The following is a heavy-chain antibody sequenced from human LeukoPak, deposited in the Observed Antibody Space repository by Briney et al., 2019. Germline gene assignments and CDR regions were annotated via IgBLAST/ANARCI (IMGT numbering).Heavy chain of an antibody. V-gene: IGHV1-2*02. J-gene: IGHJ4*02. Sequence: ASVKVSCKASGYTFTSYDINWVRQAPGQGLEWMGWIKPNSDDTNYAQKFQGRVTMTRDTSISTAYMELSSLRSDDTAVYYCARDMEGYCWSTSCRLDFWGQGTLLTVSP. D-gene: IGHD2-2*01. CDR1: GYTFTSYD. CDR3: ARDMEGYCWSTSCRLDF. CDR2: IKPNSDDT.